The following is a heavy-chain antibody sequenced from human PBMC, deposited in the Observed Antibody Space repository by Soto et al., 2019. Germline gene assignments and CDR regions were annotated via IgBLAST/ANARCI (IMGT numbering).Heavy chain of an antibody. V-gene: IGHV3-33*01. CDR3: ARESHCSGGSCYSWSSLYYYYYYGMDV. CDR1: GFTFSSYG. CDR2: IWYDGSNK. D-gene: IGHD2-15*01. J-gene: IGHJ6*02. Sequence: VASLRLSCAASGFTFSSYGMHWVRQAPGKGLKWVAVIWYDGSNKYYADSVKGRFTISRDNSKNTLYLQMNSLRAEDTAVYYCARESHCSGGSCYSWSSLYYYYYYGMDVWGQGTTVTVSS.